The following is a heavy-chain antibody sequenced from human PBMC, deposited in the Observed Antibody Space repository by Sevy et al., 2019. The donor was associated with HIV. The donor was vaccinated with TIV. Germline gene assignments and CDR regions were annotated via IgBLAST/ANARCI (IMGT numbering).Heavy chain of an antibody. CDR3: ARGYYDFWSGYYTATSRYYYYYGMDV. Sequence: TLSLTGTVSGGSISSGGYYWSWIRQHPGKGLEWIGYIYYSGSTYYNPSLKSRVTISVDTSKNQFSLKLSSVTAADTAVYYCARGYYDFWSGYYTATSRYYYYYGMDVWGQGTTVTVSS. V-gene: IGHV4-31*03. CDR1: GGSISSGGYY. J-gene: IGHJ6*02. D-gene: IGHD3-3*01. CDR2: IYYSGST.